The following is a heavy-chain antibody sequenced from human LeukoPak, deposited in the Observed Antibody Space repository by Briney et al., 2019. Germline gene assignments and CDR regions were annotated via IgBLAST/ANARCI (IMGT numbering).Heavy chain of an antibody. V-gene: IGHV1-69*02. CDR1: GGTFSSYT. Sequence: TVNVSCKASGGTFSSYTISWVRQAPGQGLEWMGRIIPILGIANYAQKFQGRVTITADKSTSTAYMELSSLRSEDTAVYYCARGEQLRSFDPWGQGTLVTVSS. CDR3: ARGEQLRSFDP. D-gene: IGHD6-6*01. CDR2: IIPILGIA. J-gene: IGHJ5*02.